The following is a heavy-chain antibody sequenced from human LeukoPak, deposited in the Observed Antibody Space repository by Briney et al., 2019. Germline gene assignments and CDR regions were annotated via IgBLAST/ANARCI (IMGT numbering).Heavy chain of an antibody. D-gene: IGHD4-11*01. V-gene: IGHV4-38-2*02. CDR3: ARASTVTTLYYYYYMDV. Sequence: SETLSLTCTVSGYSISSNYYWGWIRQPPGKGLEWIGSMYHTGRTYYNPSLKSRVTISLDTSKNQFSLKLSSVTAADTAVYYCARASTVTTLYYYYYMDVWGKGTTVTVSS. J-gene: IGHJ6*03. CDR2: MYHTGRT. CDR1: GYSISSNYY.